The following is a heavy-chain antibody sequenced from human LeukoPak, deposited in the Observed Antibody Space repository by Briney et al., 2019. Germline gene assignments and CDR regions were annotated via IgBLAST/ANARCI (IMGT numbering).Heavy chain of an antibody. D-gene: IGHD1-26*01. J-gene: IGHJ4*02. CDR3: ARAGWELPYFDY. CDR2: INWNGGST. V-gene: IGHV3-20*04. CDR1: GFTFDDYG. Sequence: GGSLRLSCAASGFTFDDYGMSWVRQAPGKGLEWVSGINWNGGSTGYADSVKGRFTISRDNAKNSLYLQMNSLRAEDTAVYYCARAGWELPYFDYWGQGTLVTVSS.